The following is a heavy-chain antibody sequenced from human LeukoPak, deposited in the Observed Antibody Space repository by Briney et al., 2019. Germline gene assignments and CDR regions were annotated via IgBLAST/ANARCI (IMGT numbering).Heavy chain of an antibody. Sequence: GGSLRLSCAASGFSFEDYGMHWVRHVPGKGVEWVSGMSSDSNQIDYADSAKGRFTISRDNANNYLYLQMNSLRPEDTGLYYCVRSRVRGDPFDPWGQGTLVTVSS. CDR3: VRSRVRGDPFDP. V-gene: IGHV3-9*01. CDR2: MSSDSNQI. D-gene: IGHD3-10*01. CDR1: GFSFEDYG. J-gene: IGHJ5*02.